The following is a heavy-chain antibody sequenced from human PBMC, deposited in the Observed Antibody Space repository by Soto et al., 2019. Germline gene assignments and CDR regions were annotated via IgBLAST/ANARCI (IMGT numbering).Heavy chain of an antibody. CDR1: GGSISSYY. J-gene: IGHJ3*02. CDR2: FYYSGST. D-gene: IGHD1-7*01. CDR3: ARCGGTGTITLDAFDI. V-gene: IGHV4-59*01. Sequence: SETLSLTCPVSGGSISSYYWSCIRQPPGKGLEWIGYFYYSGSTNYNPSLKSRVTISVDTPKNPFSLKLSSVTAADTAVYYCARCGGTGTITLDAFDIWAQGTMVTVSS.